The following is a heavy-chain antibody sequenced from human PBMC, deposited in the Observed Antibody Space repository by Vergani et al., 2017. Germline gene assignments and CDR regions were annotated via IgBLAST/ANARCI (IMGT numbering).Heavy chain of an antibody. V-gene: IGHV3-74*01. CDR2: ISPDGDIT. D-gene: IGHD4-17*01. CDR3: LTGTTEPY. J-gene: IGHJ4*02. Sequence: EEQLVESGGGLVQPGGSLRLSCAASGFAFDRYWMHWVRQTPEKGLVWVSRISPDGDITLNADSVKGRFTISRDNARTTLYLQMTNLRADDTAVYYCLTGTTEPYWGQGTLVTVSS. CDR1: GFAFDRYW.